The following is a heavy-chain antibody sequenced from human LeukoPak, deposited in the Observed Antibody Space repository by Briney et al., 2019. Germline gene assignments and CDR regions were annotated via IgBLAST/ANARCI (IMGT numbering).Heavy chain of an antibody. J-gene: IGHJ5*02. CDR3: ARHRCSGGSCYPMNWFDP. CDR1: GFTFDTYW. D-gene: IGHD2-15*01. V-gene: IGHV4-34*01. Sequence: PGGSLRLSCAASGFTFDTYWMSWIRQPPGKGLEWIGEINHSGSTNYNPSLKSRVTISVDTSKNQFSLKLSSVTAADTAVYYCARHRCSGGSCYPMNWFDPWGQGTLVTVSS. CDR2: INHSGST.